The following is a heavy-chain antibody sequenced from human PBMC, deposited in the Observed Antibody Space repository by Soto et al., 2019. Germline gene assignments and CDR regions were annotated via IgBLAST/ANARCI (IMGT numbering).Heavy chain of an antibody. V-gene: IGHV4-59*01. J-gene: IGHJ6*03. CDR2: IYYSGST. CDR3: ARGDYYYYYMDV. Sequence: SGTLSLTCTVSGGSISSYYWSWIRQPPGKGLEWIGYIYYSGSTNYSPSLKSRVTISVDTSKNQFSLKLSSVTAADTAVYYCARGDYYYYYMDVWGKGTTVTVSS. CDR1: GGSISSYY.